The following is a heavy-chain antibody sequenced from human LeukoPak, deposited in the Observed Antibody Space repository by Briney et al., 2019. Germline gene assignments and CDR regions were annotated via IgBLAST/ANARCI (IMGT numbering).Heavy chain of an antibody. J-gene: IGHJ5*02. CDR3: ARDGVDTSMGGLNWFDP. D-gene: IGHD5-18*01. CDR2: IIPIFGTA. CDR1: GGTFSNYA. Sequence: SVKVSCKASGGTFSNYAITWVRQAPGQGLERMGGIIPIFGTANYAQKFQGRVTITANESTSTVYMELSSLRSEDTAVYYCARDGVDTSMGGLNWFDPWGQGTLVTVSS. V-gene: IGHV1-69*13.